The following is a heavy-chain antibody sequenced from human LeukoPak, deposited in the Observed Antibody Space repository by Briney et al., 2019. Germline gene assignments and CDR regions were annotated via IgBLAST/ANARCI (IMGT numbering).Heavy chain of an antibody. J-gene: IGHJ4*02. V-gene: IGHV3-66*01. CDR1: GFTVSSNY. CDR2: IYSGGST. Sequence: GGSLRLSCAASGFTVSSNYMSWVRQAPGKGLEWVSVIYSGGSTYYADSVKGRFTISRDNSKNTLYLQMNSLRAEDTAVYYCARLSFGEYTFDYWGQGTLVTVSS. CDR3: ARLSFGEYTFDY. D-gene: IGHD3-10*01.